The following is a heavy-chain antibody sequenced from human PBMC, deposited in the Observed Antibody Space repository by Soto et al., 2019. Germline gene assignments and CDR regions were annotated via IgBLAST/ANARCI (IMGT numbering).Heavy chain of an antibody. CDR2: ISAYNGNT. D-gene: IGHD3-3*01. Sequence: ASVKVSCKASGYTFTSYGISWVRQAPGQGLEWMGWISAYNGNTNYAQKLQGRVTMTTDTSTSTAYMELRSLRSDDTAVYYCARSQILNYDFWSGYYRPEPYYFDYWGQGTLVTVSS. CDR3: ARSQILNYDFWSGYYRPEPYYFDY. V-gene: IGHV1-18*01. CDR1: GYTFTSYG. J-gene: IGHJ4*02.